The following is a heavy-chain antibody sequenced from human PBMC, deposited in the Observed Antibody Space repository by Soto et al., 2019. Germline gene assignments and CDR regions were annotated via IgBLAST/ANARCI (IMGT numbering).Heavy chain of an antibody. V-gene: IGHV1-69*01. Sequence: QVQLVQSGAEVKKPGSSVKVSCTASGGTFSSYSINWVRQAPGQGLEWMGEIIPIFGTANYAQKFQGRVTITADESTSTAYVELSSLRSEATAVYYGARDGGRHSGGIDYWGQGTLVTVSS. J-gene: IGHJ4*02. CDR2: IIPIFGTA. D-gene: IGHD1-26*01. CDR3: ARDGGRHSGGIDY. CDR1: GGTFSSYS.